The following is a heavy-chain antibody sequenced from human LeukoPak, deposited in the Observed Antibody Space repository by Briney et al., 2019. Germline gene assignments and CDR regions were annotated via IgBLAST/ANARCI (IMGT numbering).Heavy chain of an antibody. CDR1: GGSIISGGYY. Sequence: SQTLSLTCTVSGGSIISGGYYWSWIRQHPGKGLEWIGYIYYSGSTYYNPSLKSRVTISVDTSKNQFSLKLSSVTAAETLVYYCAREVGALRGPEIAARSTFPYYFYYWGQGTLVTVPS. CDR2: IYYSGST. V-gene: IGHV4-31*03. D-gene: IGHD6-6*01. J-gene: IGHJ4*02. CDR3: AREVGALRGPEIAARSTFPYYFYY.